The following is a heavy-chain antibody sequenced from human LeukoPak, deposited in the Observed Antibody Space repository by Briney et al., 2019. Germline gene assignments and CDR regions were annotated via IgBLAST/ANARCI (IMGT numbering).Heavy chain of an antibody. D-gene: IGHD3-9*01. CDR2: ISWNSGSR. J-gene: IGHJ4*02. V-gene: IGHV3-9*01. CDR1: GFTFNDHA. Sequence: GGSLRLSCAASGFTFNDHAMHWVRQAPGKGLEWVSGISWNSGSRDYADSVKGRFTISRDNAKNSLYLQMNSLRAEDTALYYCAKGHVPSYYDILTGLDYWGQGILVTVSS. CDR3: AKGHVPSYYDILTGLDY.